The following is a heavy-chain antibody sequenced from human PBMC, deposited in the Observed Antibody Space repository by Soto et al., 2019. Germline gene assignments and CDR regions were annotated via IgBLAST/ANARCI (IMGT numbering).Heavy chain of an antibody. CDR2: INPNSGDT. J-gene: IGHJ4*02. V-gene: IGHV1-2*02. CDR3: ARSVSTTGARPDY. Sequence: QVQLVQSGAEVKKPGASVKVSCKASRYTFTEYYIHWVRQAPGQGLEWMGWINPNSGDTNYAQKFQGRVTMTRDTSISTAYMELSRLRSDDTAVYYCARSVSTTGARPDYWGQGTQVTVSS. D-gene: IGHD6-6*01. CDR1: RYTFTEYY.